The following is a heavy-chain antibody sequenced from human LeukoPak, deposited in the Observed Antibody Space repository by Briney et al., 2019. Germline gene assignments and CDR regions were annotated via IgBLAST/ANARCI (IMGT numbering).Heavy chain of an antibody. V-gene: IGHV1-2*02. J-gene: IGHJ5*02. CDR1: GYTFTGYY. D-gene: IGHD3-22*01. CDR2: INPNSGGT. CDR3: ARDKASSGYYNWFDP. Sequence: ASVKVSCKASGYTFTGYYMHWVRQAPGQGLEWMGWINPNSGGTNYAQKFQGRVTMTRDTSISTAYMELSRLRSDDTAVYYCARDKASSGYYNWFDPWGQGTLVTVSS.